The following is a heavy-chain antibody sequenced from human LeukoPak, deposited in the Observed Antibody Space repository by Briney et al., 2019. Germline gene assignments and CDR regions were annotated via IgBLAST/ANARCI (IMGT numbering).Heavy chain of an antibody. V-gene: IGHV5-51*01. CDR3: ARGSYYDFWSGYYPDAFDI. J-gene: IGHJ3*02. CDR1: GYSFNSYW. Sequence: GASLKISCKGSGYSFNSYWIGWVRQMPGKGLEWMGIIYPGDSDTRYSPSFQGQVTISADKSISTAYLQWSSLKASDTAMYYCARGSYYDFWSGYYPDAFDIWGQGTMVTVSS. D-gene: IGHD3-3*01. CDR2: IYPGDSDT.